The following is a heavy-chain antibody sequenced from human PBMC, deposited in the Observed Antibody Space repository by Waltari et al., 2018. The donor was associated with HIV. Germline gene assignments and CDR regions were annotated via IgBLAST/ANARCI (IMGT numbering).Heavy chain of an antibody. V-gene: IGHV3-33*01. Sequence: VQLVESGGAVVQPGKSLRLSCAASGFIFSAYGMHWVRQAPGKGLGWVEIIRYDGSNKYYSDSVKGRFTISRDNAENKLFLQMSDLRADDTATYFCARGSRLVAAYYYYGLDVWGPGTTVTVSS. J-gene: IGHJ6*02. D-gene: IGHD3-10*01. CDR2: IRYDGSNK. CDR1: GFIFSAYG. CDR3: ARGSRLVAAYYYYGLDV.